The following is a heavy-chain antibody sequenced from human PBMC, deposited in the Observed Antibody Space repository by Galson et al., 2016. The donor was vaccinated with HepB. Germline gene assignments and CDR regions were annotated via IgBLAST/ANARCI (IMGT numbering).Heavy chain of an antibody. Sequence: SLRLSCAASGFTFGSYGVHWVRQAPGKGLEWVAAIWDDGTNKYYAASVKGRFTISRDNSKNTLYLQMNSLRAEDTAVYYCARDYVTTATRWFDPWGQGTQVTVSS. J-gene: IGHJ5*02. CDR2: IWDDGTNK. CDR1: GFTFGSYG. D-gene: IGHD1-1*01. V-gene: IGHV3-33*01. CDR3: ARDYVTTATRWFDP.